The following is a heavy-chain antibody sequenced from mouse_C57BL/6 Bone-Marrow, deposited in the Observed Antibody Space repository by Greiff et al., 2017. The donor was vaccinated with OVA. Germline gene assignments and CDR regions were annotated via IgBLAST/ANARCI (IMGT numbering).Heavy chain of an antibody. CDR2: IDPETGGT. Sequence: VQLQQSGAELVRPGASVTLSCKASGYTFTDYEMHWVKQTPVHGLEWIGAIDPETGGTDYNQKFKGKATLTADKSSLTAYMELRNLTSVDSAVSDCTRDGSDTYAMDYWGQGTSVTVSS. J-gene: IGHJ4*01. CDR3: TRDGSDTYAMDY. V-gene: IGHV1-15*01. CDR1: GYTFTDYE.